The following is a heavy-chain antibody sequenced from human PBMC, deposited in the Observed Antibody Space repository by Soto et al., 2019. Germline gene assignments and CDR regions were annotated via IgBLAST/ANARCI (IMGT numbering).Heavy chain of an antibody. CDR2: ISGSSSTI. D-gene: IGHD6-13*01. Sequence: EVQLVESGGDLVQPGGSLRLSCTASGFTLSTYAMNWVRQAPGKGLEWVSYISGSSSTIYYADSVRGRFTISRDNAKNSLYLQMNSLRAEDTAMYYCARRQYSTSWHFDYWGQGTLVTVSS. J-gene: IGHJ4*02. V-gene: IGHV3-48*01. CDR1: GFTLSTYA. CDR3: ARRQYSTSWHFDY.